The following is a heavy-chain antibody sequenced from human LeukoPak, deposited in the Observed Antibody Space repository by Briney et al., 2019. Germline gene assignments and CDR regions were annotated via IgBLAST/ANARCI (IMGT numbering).Heavy chain of an antibody. D-gene: IGHD1-7*01. V-gene: IGHV3-23*01. CDR2: ISGSGVST. CDR1: GFTFSSYA. Sequence: GGSLRLSCAASGFTFSSYAMSWVRQAPGKGLEWVSAISGSGVSTYYADSVKGRFTISRDNSKNTLYLQMNSLRAEDTAVYYCAKDERNWNYNLTSQTYDWGQGTLVTVSS. J-gene: IGHJ4*02. CDR3: AKDERNWNYNLTSQTYD.